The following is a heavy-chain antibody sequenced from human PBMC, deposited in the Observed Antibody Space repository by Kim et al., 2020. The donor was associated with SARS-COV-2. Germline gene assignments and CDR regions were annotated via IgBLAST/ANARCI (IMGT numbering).Heavy chain of an antibody. D-gene: IGHD6-19*01. CDR3: AKEVYSSGWQTGYFQH. CDR2: ISWNSGSI. CDR1: GFTFGDYA. J-gene: IGHJ1*01. Sequence: GGSLRLSCAASGFTFGDYAMHWVRQAPGKGLEWVSGISWNSGSIGYADSVKGRFTISRDNAKNSLYLQMNSLRAEDTALYYCAKEVYSSGWQTGYFQHWGQGPLVPVSS. V-gene: IGHV3-9*01.